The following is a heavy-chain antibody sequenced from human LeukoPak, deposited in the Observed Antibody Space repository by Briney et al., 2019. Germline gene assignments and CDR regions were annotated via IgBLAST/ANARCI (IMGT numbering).Heavy chain of an antibody. CDR3: AKKAKAGRYYDFWSGYYPDY. Sequence: GGSLRLSCAASGFTFSSYGMHWVRQAPGKGLEWVAFIRYDGSNKYYADSVKGRFTISRDNSKNTLYLQMNSLRAEDTAVYYCAKKAKAGRYYDFWSGYYPDYWGQGTLVTVSS. CDR1: GFTFSSYG. D-gene: IGHD3-3*01. CDR2: IRYDGSNK. V-gene: IGHV3-30*02. J-gene: IGHJ4*02.